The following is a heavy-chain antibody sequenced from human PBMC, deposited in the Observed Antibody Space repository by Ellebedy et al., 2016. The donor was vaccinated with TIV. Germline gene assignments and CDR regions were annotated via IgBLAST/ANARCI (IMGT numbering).Heavy chain of an antibody. CDR1: GASINNNNW. CDR2: IYHSGST. D-gene: IGHD3-16*02. CDR3: ARTAYYDYVWGSYRPPGHFDY. J-gene: IGHJ4*02. V-gene: IGHV4-4*02. Sequence: MPSETLSLTCAVYGASINNNNWWWSCVRQPPGKGLEWIGEIYHSGSTNYNPSLKSRVTLSIDKSKNQFSLKLSSVTAADTAVYYCARTAYYDYVWGSYRPPGHFDYWGQGTLVTVSS.